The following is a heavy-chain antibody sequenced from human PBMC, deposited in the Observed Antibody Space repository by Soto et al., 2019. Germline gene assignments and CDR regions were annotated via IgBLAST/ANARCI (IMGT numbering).Heavy chain of an antibody. CDR3: ARARSITFGGVIVRPDFDY. V-gene: IGHV1-18*01. CDR1: GYTFTSYG. CDR2: ISAYNGNT. D-gene: IGHD3-16*02. J-gene: IGHJ4*02. Sequence: QVQLVQSGAEVKKPGASVKVSCKASGYTFTSYGISSVRQAPGQGLEWMGWISAYNGNTNYAQKLQGRVTMTTDTATSTAYMELRSLRSDDTAVYYCARARSITFGGVIVRPDFDYWGQGTLVTVSS.